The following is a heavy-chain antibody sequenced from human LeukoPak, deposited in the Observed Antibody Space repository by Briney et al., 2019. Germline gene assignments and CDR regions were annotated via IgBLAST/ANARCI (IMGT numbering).Heavy chain of an antibody. CDR1: GITFNSYA. J-gene: IGHJ1*01. CDR3: AKEKYEILTGYSPPGIFQH. Sequence: QPGGSLRLSCAASGITFNSYAMSWVRQAPGKGLEWVSAIGGSGGTTYYADSVKGRFTISRDNSKNTLYLQMNSLRVEDTAVYYCAKEKYEILTGYSPPGIFQHWGQGTLVTVSS. V-gene: IGHV3-23*01. D-gene: IGHD3-9*01. CDR2: IGGSGGTT.